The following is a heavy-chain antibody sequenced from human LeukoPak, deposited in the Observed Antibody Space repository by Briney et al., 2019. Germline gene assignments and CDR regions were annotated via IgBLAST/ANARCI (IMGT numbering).Heavy chain of an antibody. J-gene: IGHJ4*02. V-gene: IGHV1-69*05. CDR3: ARGTSGTTSLFY. CDR1: GGTFSSYA. D-gene: IGHD1-7*01. CDR2: IIPIFGTA. Sequence: SVKVSRKASGGTFSSYAISWVRQAPGQGLEWMGRIIPIFGTANYAQKFQGRVTITTDESTSTAYMELSSLRSEDTAVYYCARGTSGTTSLFYWGQGTLVTVSS.